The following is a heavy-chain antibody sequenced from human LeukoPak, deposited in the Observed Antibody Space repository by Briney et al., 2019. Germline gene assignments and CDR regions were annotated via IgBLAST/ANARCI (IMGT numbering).Heavy chain of an antibody. J-gene: IGHJ4*02. V-gene: IGHV4-34*01. CDR2: INHSGST. CDR3: ARGRRITMVRGAVQLGSYFDY. D-gene: IGHD3-10*01. Sequence: SETLSLTCAVYGGSFSGYYWSWIRQPPGKGLEWIGEINHSGSTNYNPSLKSRVTISVDTSKNQFSLKLSSVTAADTAVYYCARGRRITMVRGAVQLGSYFDYWGQGTLVTVSS. CDR1: GGSFSGYY.